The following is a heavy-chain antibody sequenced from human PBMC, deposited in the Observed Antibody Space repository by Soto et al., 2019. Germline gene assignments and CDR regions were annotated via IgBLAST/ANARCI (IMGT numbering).Heavy chain of an antibody. V-gene: IGHV3-33*01. CDR2: IWYDGNSK. D-gene: IGHD7-27*01. J-gene: IGHJ4*02. Sequence: QVQLVESGGGVVQPGRSLRLSCAASGFTFSSYGMHWVRQAPGKGLEWMAVIWYDGNSKDYGDSVRGRFTVSRDNSKNTLYLQMDSLRAEDTAVYYCARDSSSGEGFDFWGQGTPVTVSS. CDR1: GFTFSSYG. CDR3: ARDSSSGEGFDF.